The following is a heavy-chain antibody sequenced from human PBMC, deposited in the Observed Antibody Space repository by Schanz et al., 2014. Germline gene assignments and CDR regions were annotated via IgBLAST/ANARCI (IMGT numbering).Heavy chain of an antibody. J-gene: IGHJ5*02. CDR2: ISGSSSTK. V-gene: IGHV3-11*01. CDR3: ARQPGRITVSGVVSNWFDP. CDR1: GFTFSDYY. D-gene: IGHD3-3*01. Sequence: QVQLVDSGGGLVKPGGSLRLSCAASGFTFSDYYMTWIRQAPGKGLEWVSYISGSSSTKYYADSVKGRFTISRDNGKKSLYLQMNSLRVEDTAVYYCARQPGRITVSGVVSNWFDPWGQGTLVTVSS.